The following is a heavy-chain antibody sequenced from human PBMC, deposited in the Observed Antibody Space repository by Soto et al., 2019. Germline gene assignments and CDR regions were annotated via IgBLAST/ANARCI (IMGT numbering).Heavy chain of an antibody. D-gene: IGHD3-22*01. V-gene: IGHV3-7*01. Sequence: GGSLRLSCAASGFTFSSYWMSWVRQAPGKGLEWVANIKQDGSEKYYVDSVKGRFTISRDNAKNSLYLQMNSLRAEDTAVYYCARIVVVITSDWFDLWGQGTLVTVYS. J-gene: IGHJ5*02. CDR2: IKQDGSEK. CDR1: GFTFSSYW. CDR3: ARIVVVITSDWFDL.